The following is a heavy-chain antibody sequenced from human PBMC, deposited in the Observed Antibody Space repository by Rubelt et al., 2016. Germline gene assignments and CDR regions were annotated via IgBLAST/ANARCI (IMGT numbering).Heavy chain of an antibody. CDR1: GGSFSGYY. V-gene: IGHV4-34*01. CDR3: ARGRRGSSSWLGRDYYGMDV. J-gene: IGHJ6*02. D-gene: IGHD6-13*01. Sequence: QVQLQQWGAGLLKPSETLSLTCAVYGGSFSGYYWSWIRQPPGKGLEWIGEINHSGSTNYNPSLKSRVTISGETSKNQVSLKLSSVTAAETAVYYCARGRRGSSSWLGRDYYGMDVWGQGTTVTVSS. CDR2: INHSGST.